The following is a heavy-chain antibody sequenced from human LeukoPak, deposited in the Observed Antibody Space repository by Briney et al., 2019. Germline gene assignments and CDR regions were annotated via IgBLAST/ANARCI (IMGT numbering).Heavy chain of an antibody. V-gene: IGHV3-23*01. J-gene: IGHJ6*03. CDR2: IIGSGVGT. D-gene: IGHD4-17*01. CDR1: GFTFTMDA. Sequence: GGSLRLSCEASGFTFTMDAMSWVRQAPGKGLEWVSGIIGSGVGTFYADSVKGRFTISRDNSKNTLYLQINSLRAEDTAVYYCAKDRQGVTTVTDYYYYMDVWGKGTTVTVSS. CDR3: AKDRQGVTTVTDYYYYMDV.